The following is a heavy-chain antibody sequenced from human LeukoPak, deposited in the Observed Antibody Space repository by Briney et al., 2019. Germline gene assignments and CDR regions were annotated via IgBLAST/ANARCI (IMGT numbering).Heavy chain of an antibody. CDR1: GYTFTSYY. J-gene: IGHJ4*02. V-gene: IGHV1-46*01. CDR2: INPSGGST. CDR3: AREGGCSGGSCQQRFDY. Sequence: GASVTVSCTASGYTFTSYYMHWVRQAPGQGLEWMGIINPSGGSTSYAQKFQGRVTMTRDTSTSTVYMELSSLRSEDTAVYYCAREGGCSGGSCQQRFDYWGQGTLVTVSS. D-gene: IGHD2-15*01.